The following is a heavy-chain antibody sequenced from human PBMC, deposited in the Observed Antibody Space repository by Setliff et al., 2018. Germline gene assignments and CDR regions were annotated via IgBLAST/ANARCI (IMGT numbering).Heavy chain of an antibody. CDR2: IYYSGGT. D-gene: IGHD3-22*01. CDR3: AREGEPPYDSSGLDAFDI. CDR1: GGSISSYY. J-gene: IGHJ3*02. V-gene: IGHV4-59*01. Sequence: SETLSLTCTVSGGSISSYYWSWIRQPPGKGLEWIGYIYYSGGTNYNPSLKSRVTISVDTSKNQFSLKLSSVTAADTAVYYCAREGEPPYDSSGLDAFDIWGQGTMVTVS.